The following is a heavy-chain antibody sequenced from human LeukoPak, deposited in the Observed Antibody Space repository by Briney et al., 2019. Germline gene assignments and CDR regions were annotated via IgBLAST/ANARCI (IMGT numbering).Heavy chain of an antibody. CDR3: ARVGHGGYYAILTGYYRGSSGFDP. CDR2: IYYSGST. D-gene: IGHD3-9*01. Sequence: SESLSLTCTVSVGSISSGGYYGSWIRHHPGKCLGWIGYIYYSGSTYYNPSRKGRVTISVDTSKNKFSLKLSSVTAADTAVYYCARVGHGGYYAILTGYYRGSSGFDPWGQGNLVTVSS. V-gene: IGHV4-31*03. J-gene: IGHJ5*02. CDR1: VGSISSGGYY.